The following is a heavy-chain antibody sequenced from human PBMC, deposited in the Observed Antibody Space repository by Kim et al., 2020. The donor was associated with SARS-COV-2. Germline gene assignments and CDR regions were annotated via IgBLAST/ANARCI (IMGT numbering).Heavy chain of an antibody. V-gene: IGHV1-3*01. D-gene: IGHD3-10*01. Sequence: SQKFQGRVTITRDTSASTAYMGLSSLRSKDTAVYYCARDKRALLWFGLDYWGQGTLVTVSS. CDR3: ARDKRALLWFGLDY. J-gene: IGHJ4*02.